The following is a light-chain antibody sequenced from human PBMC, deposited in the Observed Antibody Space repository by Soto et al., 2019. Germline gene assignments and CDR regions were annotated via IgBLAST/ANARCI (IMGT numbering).Light chain of an antibody. CDR3: SSYTTSSSDV. CDR1: SSDVGAYNY. Sequence: QSALTQPASVSGSPGQSITISCTGTSSDVGAYNYVSWYQQLPGKAPKLMIYDVSNRPSGVSNRFSGSKSGNTASLTISGLQAEEETDYYCSSYTTSSSDVFGAGTKLTVL. V-gene: IGLV2-14*03. J-gene: IGLJ1*01. CDR2: DVS.